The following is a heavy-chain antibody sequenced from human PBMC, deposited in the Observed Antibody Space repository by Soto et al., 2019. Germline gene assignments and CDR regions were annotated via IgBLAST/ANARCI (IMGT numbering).Heavy chain of an antibody. CDR1: ESTSIDNL. V-gene: IGHV1-3*01. D-gene: IGHD2-8*02. Sequence: QFQLFHPGPEGGKPGAPGNIPGRALESTSIDNLINWLRQAPGQSLEWMGWINPDNGNTRYSQTFQGRVTISRHSSASIAYVEVSDLTSEDTAVYYCARDILSVGPRANDAFDVWGQGTMVTVSS. CDR2: INPDNGNT. J-gene: IGHJ3*01. CDR3: ARDILSVGPRANDAFDV.